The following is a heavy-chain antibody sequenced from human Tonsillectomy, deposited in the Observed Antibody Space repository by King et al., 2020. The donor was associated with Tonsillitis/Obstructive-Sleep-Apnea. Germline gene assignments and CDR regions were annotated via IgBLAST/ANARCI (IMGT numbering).Heavy chain of an antibody. Sequence: VQLVESGGVLIQPGGSLRLSCAASGFTVSSNYMSWVRQAPGKGLEWVSVIYSGGSTYYADSVKGRFTISRDNSKNTLYLQMNSLRAEDTAVYYCARGGSTRRCSSTSCRPNWFDPWGQGTLVTVSS. V-gene: IGHV3-53*01. D-gene: IGHD2-2*01. J-gene: IGHJ5*02. CDR1: GFTVSSNY. CDR2: IYSGGST. CDR3: ARGGSTRRCSSTSCRPNWFDP.